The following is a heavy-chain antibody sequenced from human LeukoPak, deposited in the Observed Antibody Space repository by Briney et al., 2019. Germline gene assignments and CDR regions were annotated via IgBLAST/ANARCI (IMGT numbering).Heavy chain of an antibody. D-gene: IGHD6-13*01. V-gene: IGHV3-30-3*01. J-gene: IGHJ4*02. CDR1: GFTFRNYV. CDR2: TSSDLNVK. Sequence: GGSLRLSCAASGFTFRNYVIHWVRQAPGKGLEWVAVTSSDLNVKLYADSVKGRFTVSRDNAKNTLYLQVNNLRAEDTAVYYCARGPSSNWSGLDFWGQGTLLTVSS. CDR3: ARGPSSNWSGLDF.